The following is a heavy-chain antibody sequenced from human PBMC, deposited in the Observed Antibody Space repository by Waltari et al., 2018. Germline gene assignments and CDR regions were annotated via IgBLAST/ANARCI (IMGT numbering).Heavy chain of an antibody. J-gene: IGHJ5*02. CDR1: GGSISSYY. V-gene: IGHV4-4*07. Sequence: QVQLQESGPGLVKPSETLSLTCTVSGGSISSYYWSWIRQPAGKGLEWIGRIYTSGGTNYNPSRKSRVAMSVDTSKNQFSLKLSSVTAADTAVYYCARDLVGYRINWFDPWGQGTLVTVSS. D-gene: IGHD3-16*02. CDR2: IYTSGGT. CDR3: ARDLVGYRINWFDP.